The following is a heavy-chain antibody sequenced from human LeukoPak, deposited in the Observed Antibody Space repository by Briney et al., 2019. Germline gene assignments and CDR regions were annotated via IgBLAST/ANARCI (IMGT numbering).Heavy chain of an antibody. Sequence: GGSLRLSCVASGFTFSNSWMHWVRQAPGKGLVWVSRVNSDGKTTTYADSVKGRFTISRDNAQNTLYLQMYSLSAEDTAVYYCARDYPPDWGQGTLVTVSA. CDR2: VNSDGKTT. V-gene: IGHV3-74*01. CDR3: ARDYPPD. J-gene: IGHJ4*02. CDR1: GFTFSNSW.